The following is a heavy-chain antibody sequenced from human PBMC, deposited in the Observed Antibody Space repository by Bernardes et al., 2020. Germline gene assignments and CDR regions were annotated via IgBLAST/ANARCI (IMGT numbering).Heavy chain of an antibody. J-gene: IGHJ2*01. V-gene: IGHV1-2*04. Sequence: ASVKVSCKASGYTFTGYYMHWVRQAPGQGLEWMGWINPNSGGTNYAQKFQGWVTMTRDTSISTAYMELSRLRSDDTAVYYCARGAAAGPGYFELWCRGTLVTVSA. CDR1: GYTFTGYY. D-gene: IGHD6-13*01. CDR2: INPNSGGT. CDR3: ARGAAAGPGYFEL.